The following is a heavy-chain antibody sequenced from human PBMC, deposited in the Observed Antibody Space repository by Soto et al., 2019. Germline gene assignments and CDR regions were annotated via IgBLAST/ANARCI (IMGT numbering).Heavy chain of an antibody. V-gene: IGHV4-34*01. CDR2: ISHSGST. CDR3: ARGHLPGGNTFYYDY. Sequence: QVQLQQWGAGLLKPSETLSLTCTVYGGSFSGNYWSWIRQPPGVGLEWIGEISHSGSTNYNPSLKSRVTISVDTSKNQFSLKLSSVTAADTAMYYCARGHLPGGNTFYYDYWGQGTLVTVSS. J-gene: IGHJ4*02. D-gene: IGHD2-15*01. CDR1: GGSFSGNY.